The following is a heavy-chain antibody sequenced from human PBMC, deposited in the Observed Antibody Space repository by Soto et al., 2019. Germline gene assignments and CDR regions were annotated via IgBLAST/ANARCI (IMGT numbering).Heavy chain of an antibody. D-gene: IGHD6-13*01. V-gene: IGHV5-10-1*01. Sequence: PGDSLKISCKGSGYSFTSYWISWVRQMPGKGLEWMGRIDPSDSYTNYSPSFQGHVTISADKSISTAYLQWSSLKASDTAMYYCARSAVIRRDAFDIWGQGTMVTVSS. CDR3: ARSAVIRRDAFDI. CDR1: GYSFTSYW. CDR2: IDPSDSYT. J-gene: IGHJ3*02.